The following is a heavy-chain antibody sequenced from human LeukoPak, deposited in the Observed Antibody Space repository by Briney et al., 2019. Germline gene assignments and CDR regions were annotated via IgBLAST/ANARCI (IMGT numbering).Heavy chain of an antibody. CDR3: ARTPIPPYSSSDYYYYGMDV. V-gene: IGHV3-11*01. J-gene: IGHJ6*02. CDR2: ISSSGSTI. Sequence: GGSLRLSCAASGFTFSGYYMSWIRQAPGKGLEWVSYISSSGSTIYYADSVKGRFTISRDNAKNSLYLQMNSLRAEDTAVYYCARTPIPPYSSSDYYYYGMDVWGQGTTVTVSS. CDR1: GFTFSGYY. D-gene: IGHD6-6*01.